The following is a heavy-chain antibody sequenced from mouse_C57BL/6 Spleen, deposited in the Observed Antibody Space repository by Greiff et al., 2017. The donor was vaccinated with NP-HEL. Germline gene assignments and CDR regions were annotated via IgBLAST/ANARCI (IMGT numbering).Heavy chain of an antibody. CDR1: GYTFTSYW. Sequence: VQLQQSGAELAKPGASVKLSCKASGYTFTSYWMHWVKQRPGQGLEWIGYINPSSGYTKYNQKFKDKATLTADKSSSTAYMQLSSLTYEDSAVYDGARGSITTVVATPFAYWGQGTLVTVSA. V-gene: IGHV1-7*01. CDR3: ARGSITTVVATPFAY. CDR2: INPSSGYT. D-gene: IGHD1-1*01. J-gene: IGHJ3*01.